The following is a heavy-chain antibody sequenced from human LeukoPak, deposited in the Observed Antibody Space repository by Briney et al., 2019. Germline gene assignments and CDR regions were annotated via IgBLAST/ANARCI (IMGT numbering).Heavy chain of an antibody. Sequence: GGSLSLSCAASGFTFSSYGMHWVRQAPGKGLEWVSSISSSSSYIYYADSVKGRFTISRDNAKNSLYLQMNSLRAEDTAVYYCTPSRGATYWGQGTLVTVSS. V-gene: IGHV3-21*01. CDR2: ISSSSSYI. J-gene: IGHJ4*02. CDR3: TPSRGATY. D-gene: IGHD3-10*01. CDR1: GFTFSSYG.